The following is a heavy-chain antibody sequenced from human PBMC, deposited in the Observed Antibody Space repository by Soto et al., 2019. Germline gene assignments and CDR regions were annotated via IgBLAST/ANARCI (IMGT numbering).Heavy chain of an antibody. D-gene: IGHD2-2*01. CDR1: GGSISSGGYS. J-gene: IGHJ4*02. CDR2: IYYSGST. V-gene: IGHV4-31*11. Sequence: SETLSLTCAVSGGSISSGGYSWSWIRQPPGKGLEWIGYIYYSGSTYYNPSLKSRVTISVDTSKNQFSLKLSSVTAADTAVYYCARSQYQLLPDDYWGQGTLVTVSS. CDR3: ARSQYQLLPDDY.